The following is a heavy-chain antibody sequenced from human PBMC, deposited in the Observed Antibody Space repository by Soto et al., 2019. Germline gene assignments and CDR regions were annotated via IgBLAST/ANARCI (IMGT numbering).Heavy chain of an antibody. J-gene: IGHJ1*01. D-gene: IGHD1-26*01. CDR2: ISGSGIST. CDR1: GFTFSSFV. Sequence: XGSLRLSCAASGFTFSSFVMSWVRQAPGKGLEWVSAISGSGISTYYADSVKGRFTISRDNSKNTLYLQMNSLRAEDTAVYYCAKGIVGVTRHFQHWGQGTLVTVSS. V-gene: IGHV3-23*01. CDR3: AKGIVGVTRHFQH.